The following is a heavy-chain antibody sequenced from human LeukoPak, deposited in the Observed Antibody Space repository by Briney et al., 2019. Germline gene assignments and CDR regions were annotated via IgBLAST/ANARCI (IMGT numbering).Heavy chain of an antibody. CDR2: INHSGST. Sequence: PSETLSLTCTVSGGSISSYYWSWIRQPPGKGLEWIGEINHSGSTNYNPSLKNRVTISVDTSKNQFSLKLSSVTAADTAVYYCARGPYCSSTICHDNNWFDPWGQGTLVTVSS. V-gene: IGHV4-34*01. D-gene: IGHD2-2*01. CDR1: GGSISSYY. J-gene: IGHJ5*02. CDR3: ARGPYCSSTICHDNNWFDP.